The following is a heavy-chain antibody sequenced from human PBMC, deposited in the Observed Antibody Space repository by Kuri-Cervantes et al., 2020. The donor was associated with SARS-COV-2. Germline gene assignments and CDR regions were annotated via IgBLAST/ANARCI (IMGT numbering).Heavy chain of an antibody. V-gene: IGHV3-23*01. CDR2: ISGSGGST. D-gene: IGHD1-1*01. J-gene: IGHJ4*02. CDR1: GFTFSNAW. Sequence: ETLSLTCAASGFTFSNAWMSWVRQAPGKGLEWVSAISGSGGSTYYADSVKGRFTISRDNSKNTLYLQMNSLRAEDTAVYYCAKMSVYNWNDGDFDHWGQGTLVTVSS. CDR3: AKMSVYNWNDGDFDH.